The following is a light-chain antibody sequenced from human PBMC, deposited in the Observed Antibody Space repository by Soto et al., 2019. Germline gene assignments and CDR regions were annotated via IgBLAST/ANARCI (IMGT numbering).Light chain of an antibody. CDR1: QTIGRY. CDR2: AGS. CDR3: QQSFITPHT. Sequence: DLQNTHTTSPLYAPGLHRATSTSRASQTIGRYLNWYQQQPGKAPKLLIYAGSNLQSGVPSRFSGTGSGTDFTLTISSLQPEDFATYYCQQSFITPHTSGQGTKVDI. V-gene: IGKV1-39*01. J-gene: IGKJ2*01.